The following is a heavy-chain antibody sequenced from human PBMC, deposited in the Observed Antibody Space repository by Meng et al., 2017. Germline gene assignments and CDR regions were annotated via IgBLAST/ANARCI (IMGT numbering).Heavy chain of an antibody. CDR2: IIPIFGTA. CDR3: ARDQGSKATKFDY. Sequence: QVLLVHSGAEGKKPGCSVKVSCKASGGTFSSYAISWVRQAPGQGLEWMGGIIPIFGTANYAQKFQGRVTITADESTSTAYMELSSLRSEDTAVYYCARDQGSKATKFDYWGQGTLVTSPQ. V-gene: IGHV1-69*01. CDR1: GGTFSSYA. J-gene: IGHJ4*02. D-gene: IGHD5-24*01.